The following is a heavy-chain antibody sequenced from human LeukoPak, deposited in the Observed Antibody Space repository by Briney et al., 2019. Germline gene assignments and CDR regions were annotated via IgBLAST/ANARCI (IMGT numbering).Heavy chain of an antibody. Sequence: GGSLRLSCEVSGITFSTSVMHWVRQGPGKGLEYVSGISDKGVGTYYARSVNGRFTISRDNSKNKLYLQMDSLKDEDMAMYYCAREGHSSGYCGAFDIWGPGTMVTVSS. V-gene: IGHV3-64*01. CDR1: GITFSTSV. J-gene: IGHJ3*02. D-gene: IGHD3-22*01. CDR3: AREGHSSGYCGAFDI. CDR2: ISDKGVGT.